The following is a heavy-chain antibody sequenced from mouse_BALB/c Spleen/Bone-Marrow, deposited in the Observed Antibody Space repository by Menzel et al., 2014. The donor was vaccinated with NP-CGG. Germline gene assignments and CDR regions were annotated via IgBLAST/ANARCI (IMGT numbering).Heavy chain of an antibody. CDR3: ARCNYRYDGDFDY. D-gene: IGHD2-14*01. CDR1: GYSFTGYF. J-gene: IGHJ2*01. CDR2: INPYNGDT. Sequence: VQLQHSGPELVKPGASVKMSCKASGYSFTGYFMNWVMQSHGKSLEWIGRINPYNGDTFYNQKFKGKTTLTVDKSSSTAHMELRSLASEDSAVYYCARCNYRYDGDFDYWGQGTTLTVSS. V-gene: IGHV1-20*02.